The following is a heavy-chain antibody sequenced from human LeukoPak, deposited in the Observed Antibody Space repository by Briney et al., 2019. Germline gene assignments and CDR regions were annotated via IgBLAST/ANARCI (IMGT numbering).Heavy chain of an antibody. CDR1: GGSISGYY. D-gene: IGHD2-2*01. V-gene: IGHV4-34*01. J-gene: IGHJ5*02. CDR2: INHSGST. Sequence: SETLSLTCTVSGGSISGYYWSWIRHPPGKGLEWIGEINHSGSTNYNPSLKSRVTMSVDTSKNQFSLKLSSVTAADTAVYYCARHHYCSSTSCYGGWFDPWGQGTLVTVSS. CDR3: ARHHYCSSTSCYGGWFDP.